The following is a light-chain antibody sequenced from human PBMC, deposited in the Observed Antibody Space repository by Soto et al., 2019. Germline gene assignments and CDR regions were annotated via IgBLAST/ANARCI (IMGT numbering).Light chain of an antibody. Sequence: QSVLTQPASVSGSPGQSITISCTGGSSDVGGYNYVSWYQQHPGKAPKLMIYDVSNRPSGVSNRFSGSKSVNTASLTISGLQAEDEGDYYCSSYTSSNTVVFGGGTKVTVL. V-gene: IGLV2-14*01. J-gene: IGLJ2*01. CDR1: SSDVGGYNY. CDR2: DVS. CDR3: SSYTSSNTVV.